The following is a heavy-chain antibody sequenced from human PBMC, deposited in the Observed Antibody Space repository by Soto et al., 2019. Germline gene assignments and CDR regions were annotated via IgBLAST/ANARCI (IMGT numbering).Heavy chain of an antibody. CDR1: GFTFSSYD. CDR3: ARAIGYCSSATCLSNFDF. J-gene: IGHJ4*02. Sequence: QVQLVESGGGVVQPGRSLRLSCAASGFTFSSYDMHWVRQAPGKGLEWVAVFWYDGTNKYYADSVKGRFTIPRDNSKNTLYLQMNSLRAEDTAVYYCARAIGYCSSATCLSNFDFWGQGTLVTVSS. V-gene: IGHV3-33*01. CDR2: FWYDGTNK. D-gene: IGHD2-2*01.